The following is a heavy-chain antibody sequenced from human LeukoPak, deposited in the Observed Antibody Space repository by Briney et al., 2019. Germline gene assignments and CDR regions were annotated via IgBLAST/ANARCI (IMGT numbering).Heavy chain of an antibody. V-gene: IGHV3-21*01. J-gene: IGHJ4*02. D-gene: IGHD6-13*01. CDR3: ARAGGAAAAYYFDY. CDR2: ISSSSSYI. CDR1: GFTFSSYN. Sequence: PGGSLRLSCAASGFTFSSYNMNWVRQAPGKGLEWVSSISSSSSYIYYADSVKGRFTISRDNAKNSLYLQMNSLRAEDTAVYYCARAGGAAAAYYFDYWGQRTLVTVSS.